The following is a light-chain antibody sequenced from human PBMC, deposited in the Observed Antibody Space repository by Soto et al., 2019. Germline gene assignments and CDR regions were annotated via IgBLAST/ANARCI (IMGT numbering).Light chain of an antibody. Sequence: QSVLTQPRSVSGSPGQSVTISCTGTSSDVGGHNYVSWYQQHPGKAPKVMIYDVSKRPSGVPDRFSGSKSGNTASLTISGLQAEDEADYYCCSYAGSRALFGGGTKLTVL. CDR3: CSYAGSRAL. V-gene: IGLV2-11*01. CDR1: SSDVGGHNY. J-gene: IGLJ2*01. CDR2: DVS.